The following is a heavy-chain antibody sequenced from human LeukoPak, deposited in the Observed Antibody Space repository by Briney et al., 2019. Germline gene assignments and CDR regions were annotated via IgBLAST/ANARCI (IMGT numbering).Heavy chain of an antibody. V-gene: IGHV3-9*01. CDR1: GFTFDDYA. CDR3: AKDFGYGGNSALDY. CDR2: ISWNSGSI. J-gene: IGHJ4*02. D-gene: IGHD4-23*01. Sequence: GGSLRLSCAASGFTFDDYAMHWVRQAPGKGLEWVSGISWNSGSIGYADSVRGRFTISRDNAKNSLYLQMNSLRAEDTALYYCAKDFGYGGNSALDYWGQGTLVTVSS.